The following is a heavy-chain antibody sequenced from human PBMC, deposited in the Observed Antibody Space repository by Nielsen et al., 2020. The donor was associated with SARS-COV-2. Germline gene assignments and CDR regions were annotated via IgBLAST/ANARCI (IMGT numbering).Heavy chain of an antibody. CDR1: GGTFSSYA. CDR3: ARGAVAGTYYYYYYMDV. Sequence: SVKVSCKASGGTFSSYAISWVRQAPGQGLEWMGRIIPIFGTANYAQKFQGRVTITADESTSTAYMELSSLRSEDTAVYYCARGAVAGTYYYYYYMDVWGKGTTVTVSS. D-gene: IGHD6-19*01. J-gene: IGHJ6*03. V-gene: IGHV1-69*13. CDR2: IIPIFGTA.